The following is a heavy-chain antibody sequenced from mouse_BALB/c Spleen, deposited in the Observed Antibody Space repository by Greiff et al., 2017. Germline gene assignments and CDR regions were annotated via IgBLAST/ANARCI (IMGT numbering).Heavy chain of an antibody. CDR3: ARRTTAGRDYFDY. Sequence: EVQLVESGGGLVKPGGSLKLSCAASGFTFSSYAMSWVRQSPEKRLEWVAEISSGGSYTYYPDTVTGRFTISRDNAKNTLYLEMSSLRSEDTAMYYCARRTTAGRDYFDYWGQGTTLTVSS. V-gene: IGHV5-9-4*01. CDR2: ISSGGSYT. J-gene: IGHJ2*01. CDR1: GFTFSSYA. D-gene: IGHD1-2*01.